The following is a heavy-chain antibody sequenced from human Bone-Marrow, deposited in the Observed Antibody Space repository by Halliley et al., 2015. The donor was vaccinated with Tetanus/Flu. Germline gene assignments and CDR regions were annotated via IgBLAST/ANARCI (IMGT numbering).Heavy chain of an antibody. CDR3: ARLGGDYADSVAYYPKYFDN. V-gene: IGHV4-4*09. D-gene: IGHD3-22*01. Sequence: LRLSCTVSGGSMRSQYWSWVRQPAGKGLEWIGYIYSSGRTKYNPSLKSRLTMSVDTPKNHFSLELTSVTAADTATYYCARLGGDYADSVAYYPKYFDNWGRGTLVTVSS. CDR2: IYSSGRT. J-gene: IGHJ4*02. CDR1: GGSMRSQY.